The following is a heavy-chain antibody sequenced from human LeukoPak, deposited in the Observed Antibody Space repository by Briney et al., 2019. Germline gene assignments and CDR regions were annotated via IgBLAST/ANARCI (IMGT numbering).Heavy chain of an antibody. J-gene: IGHJ1*01. CDR1: GGSFSSFN. CDR3: ASRQH. V-gene: IGHV1-69*05. Sequence: SVKVSCKTSGGSFSSFNLNWVRQAPGQGLEWMGGSIPIFGSPNYAQKFQGRLTITTDESTATGYMELSSLRSEDTGVYYCASRQHWGQGTQVTVSS. CDR2: SIPIFGSP.